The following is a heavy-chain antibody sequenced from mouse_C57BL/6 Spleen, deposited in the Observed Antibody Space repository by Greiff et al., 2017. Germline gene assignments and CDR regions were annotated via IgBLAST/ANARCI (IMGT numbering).Heavy chain of an antibody. D-gene: IGHD1-1*01. V-gene: IGHV1-59*01. CDR3: ENRPHYHGRSPWLAY. CDR1: GYTFTSYW. Sequence: QVQLQQPGAELVRPGTSVKLSCKASGYTFTSYWMHWVKQRPGQGLEWIGVIDPSDSYTNYNQKFKGKATLTVDPSSSTAYMQLSSVISEDSAVYYCENRPHYHGRSPWLAYWGQETRDSVSA. J-gene: IGHJ3*01. CDR2: IDPSDSYT.